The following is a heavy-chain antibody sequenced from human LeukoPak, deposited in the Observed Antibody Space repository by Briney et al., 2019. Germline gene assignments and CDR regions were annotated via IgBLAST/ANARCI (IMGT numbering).Heavy chain of an antibody. V-gene: IGHV3-33*01. CDR1: GFTFSNYG. CDR2: IWYDGGNK. J-gene: IGHJ1*01. CDR3: ATTASRGPQSAEYFQY. Sequence: GGSLRLSCAASGFTFSNYGMHWVRQAPGKGLEWVAVIWYDGGNKYCSDSVKGRFTISRDNSKNTLYLQMNSLRAEDTAVYYCATTASRGPQSAEYFQYWGQGTLVTVSS.